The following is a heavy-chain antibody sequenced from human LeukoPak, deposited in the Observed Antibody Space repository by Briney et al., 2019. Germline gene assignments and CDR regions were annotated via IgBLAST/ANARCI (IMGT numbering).Heavy chain of an antibody. CDR2: INPNSGGT. J-gene: IGHJ4*02. D-gene: IGHD6-13*01. CDR3: ARVYLAALWYFDY. V-gene: IGHV1-2*02. Sequence: GASVKVSCKASGYTFTGYYMHWVRQAPGQGLEWMGWINPNSGGTNYAQKFQGRVTMTRGTSISTAYMELSRLRSDDTAVYYCARVYLAALWYFDYWGQGTLVTVSS. CDR1: GYTFTGYY.